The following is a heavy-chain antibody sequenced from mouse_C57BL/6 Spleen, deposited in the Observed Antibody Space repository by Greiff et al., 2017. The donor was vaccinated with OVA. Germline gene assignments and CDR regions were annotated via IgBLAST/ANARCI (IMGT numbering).Heavy chain of an antibody. Sequence: QVQLQQPGAELVRPGSSVKLSCKASGYTFTSYWMHWVKQRPIQGLEWIGNIDPSDSETHYNQKFKDKATLTVDKSSSTAYMQLSSLTSEDSAVYYCARMAITTVVATKYFDVWGTGTTVTVSS. CDR2: IDPSDSET. D-gene: IGHD1-1*01. CDR3: ARMAITTVVATKYFDV. V-gene: IGHV1-52*01. CDR1: GYTFTSYW. J-gene: IGHJ1*03.